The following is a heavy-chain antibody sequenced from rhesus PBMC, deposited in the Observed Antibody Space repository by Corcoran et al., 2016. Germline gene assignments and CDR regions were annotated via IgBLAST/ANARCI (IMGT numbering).Heavy chain of an antibody. CDR1: GFSPPTTGVV. J-gene: IGHJ6*01. Sequence: QVTLKESGPSLVKSTPTLTLTSSFSGFSPPTTGVVVGWFRQPHGKALEWLALIYWDDDKRYRTSLKNRRTIFKDTSNNQVGLIMTNMDPVDTATYYCARRPGDSSGWSPYGLDSWGQGVGVTVSS. CDR2: IYWDDDK. D-gene: IGHD6S26*01. V-gene: IGHV2-174*01. CDR3: ARRPGDSSGWSPYGLDS.